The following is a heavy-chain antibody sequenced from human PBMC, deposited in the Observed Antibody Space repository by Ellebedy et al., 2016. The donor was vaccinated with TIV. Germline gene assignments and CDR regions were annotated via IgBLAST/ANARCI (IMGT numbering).Heavy chain of an antibody. Sequence: PGGSLRLSCKGSGYTFTSYWIGWVRQMPGKGLEWMGSIYPGDSDTRYSPSFQGQVIISADKSISTAYLQWSSLKASDTAVYYCARAYCSGGLCHNNLDYWGQGTLVTVSS. CDR2: IYPGDSDT. V-gene: IGHV5-51*01. J-gene: IGHJ4*02. D-gene: IGHD2-15*01. CDR3: ARAYCSGGLCHNNLDY. CDR1: GYTFTSYW.